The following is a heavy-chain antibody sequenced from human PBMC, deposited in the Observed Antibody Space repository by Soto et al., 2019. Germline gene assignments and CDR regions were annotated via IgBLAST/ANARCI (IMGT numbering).Heavy chain of an antibody. Sequence: GASVKVSCKASGYTFTSYGISWVRRAPGQGLEWMGWISAYNGNTNYAQKLQGRVTMTTDTSTSTAYMELRSLRSDDTAVYYCARDGRVRDYGSGTILTTYYHYGMDVWGQGTTVTVSS. V-gene: IGHV1-18*01. CDR2: ISAYNGNT. D-gene: IGHD3-10*01. J-gene: IGHJ6*02. CDR1: GYTFTSYG. CDR3: ARDGRVRDYGSGTILTTYYHYGMDV.